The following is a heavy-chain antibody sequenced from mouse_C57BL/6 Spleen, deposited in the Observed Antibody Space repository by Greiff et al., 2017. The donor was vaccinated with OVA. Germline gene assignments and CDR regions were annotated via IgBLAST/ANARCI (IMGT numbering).Heavy chain of an antibody. CDR3: ARERLDY. CDR1: GYSFTGYY. J-gene: IGHJ4*01. Sequence: VQLKQSGPELVKPGASVKISCKASGYSFTGYYMNWVKQSPEKSLEWIGEINPSTGGTTYNQKFKAKATLTVDKSSSTAYMQLKSLTSEDSAVYYCARERLDYWGQGTSVTVSS. CDR2: INPSTGGT. V-gene: IGHV1-42*01.